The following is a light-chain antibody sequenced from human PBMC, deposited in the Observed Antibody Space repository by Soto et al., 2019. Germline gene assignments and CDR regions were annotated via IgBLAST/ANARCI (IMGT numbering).Light chain of an antibody. CDR3: QQSYSSPPT. J-gene: IGKJ1*01. V-gene: IGKV1-39*01. CDR1: QDVSDF. CDR2: GGY. Sequence: DIQLTQSPSILSASVGDRVTLTCRASQDVSDFLAWYQHPPGKAPNLLIYGGYTLQSGVPSRFSGSRSGPDFTLTISSLQPEDFATYYCQQSYSSPPTFGQGTKVDIK.